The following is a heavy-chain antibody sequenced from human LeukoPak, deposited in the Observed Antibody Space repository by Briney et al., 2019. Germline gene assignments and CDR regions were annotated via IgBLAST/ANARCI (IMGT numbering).Heavy chain of an antibody. V-gene: IGHV3-30-3*01. CDR3: ARDRLGELSLMFDY. CDR1: GFTFSSYA. D-gene: IGHD3-16*02. Sequence: GGSLRLSCAASGFTFSSYAMHWVRQAPGKGLEWVAVISYDGSNKYYADSVKCRFTISRDNSKNTLYLQMNSLRAEDTAVYYCARDRLGELSLMFDYWGQGTLVTVSS. CDR2: ISYDGSNK. J-gene: IGHJ4*02.